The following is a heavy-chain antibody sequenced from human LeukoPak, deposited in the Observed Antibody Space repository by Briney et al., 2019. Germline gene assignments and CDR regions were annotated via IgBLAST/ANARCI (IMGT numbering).Heavy chain of an antibody. CDR1: GVSISSSSYY. D-gene: IGHD3-16*01. V-gene: IGHV4-39*07. CDR3: ARIRRWGDAFDI. J-gene: IGHJ3*02. Sequence: SETLSLTCTVSGVSISSSSYYWGWIRQPPGKGLEWIGSIYYSGSTYCNPSLKSRVTISVDTSKNQFSLKLSSVTAADTAVYYCARIRRWGDAFDIWGQGTMVTVSS. CDR2: IYYSGST.